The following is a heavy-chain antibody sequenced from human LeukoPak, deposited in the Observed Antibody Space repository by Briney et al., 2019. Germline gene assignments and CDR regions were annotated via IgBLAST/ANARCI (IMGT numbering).Heavy chain of an antibody. CDR3: ARRPVGHAEDV. V-gene: IGHV4-38-2*02. Sequence: PSETLSLTCTVSGYSISSGYYWGWIRQPPGKGLEWIGSIYHSGSTYYNPSLKSRVTISVDTSKNQFSLKLSSVTAADTAVYFCARRPVGHAEDVWGKGTTVTISS. D-gene: IGHD1-26*01. J-gene: IGHJ6*04. CDR1: GYSISSGYY. CDR2: IYHSGST.